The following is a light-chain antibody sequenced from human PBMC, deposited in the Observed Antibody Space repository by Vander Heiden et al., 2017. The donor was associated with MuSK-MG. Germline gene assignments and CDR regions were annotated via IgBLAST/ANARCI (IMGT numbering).Light chain of an antibody. Sequence: QSVLTQPPSASGTPGQRVTISCSGSSSNIGRTTVNWYQQLPGPAPKLLIYGNNQRPSGVPDRFSGSKSGTSASLAISGLQAEDEADYYCAAWDDSLNGWVFGGGTKLTVL. CDR1: SSNIGRTT. J-gene: IGLJ3*02. CDR2: GNN. V-gene: IGLV1-44*01. CDR3: AAWDDSLNGWV.